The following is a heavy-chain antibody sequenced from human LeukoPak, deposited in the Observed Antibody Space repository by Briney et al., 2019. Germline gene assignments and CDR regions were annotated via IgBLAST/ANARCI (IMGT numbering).Heavy chain of an antibody. J-gene: IGHJ4*02. D-gene: IGHD4-11*01. CDR1: GFTFSNAW. V-gene: IGHV3-15*01. CDR3: TSTLPSNYYFDLLYPFDY. Sequence: PGGSLRLSCAASGFTFSNAWMSWVRQAPGKGLEWVGRIKSKTDGGTTDYAAPMKGRFTISRDDSKNTLYLQMNSLKTEDTAVYYCTSTLPSNYYFDLLYPFDYWGQGTLATVSS. CDR2: IKSKTDGGTT.